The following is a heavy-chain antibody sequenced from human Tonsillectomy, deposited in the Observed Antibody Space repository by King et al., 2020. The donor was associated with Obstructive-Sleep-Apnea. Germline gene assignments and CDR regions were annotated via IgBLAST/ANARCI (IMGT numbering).Heavy chain of an antibody. CDR1: GGSLSSGSYY. D-gene: IGHD6-19*01. CDR2: IAHSGNS. V-gene: IGHV4-31*03. Sequence: QLQESGPGLVKPSQTLSLTCTVSGGSLSSGSYYWTWIRQRPRKGLEWIGYIAHSGNSYYNPSLRSRVSISGDTSKNQFSLKLTSVTAAATAVYYCVRDNRSGWYHFFDYGGQGLVVAVSS. J-gene: IGHJ4*02. CDR3: VRDNRSGWYHFFDY.